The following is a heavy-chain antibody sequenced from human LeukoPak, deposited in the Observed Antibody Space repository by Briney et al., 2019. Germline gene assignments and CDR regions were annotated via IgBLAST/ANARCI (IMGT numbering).Heavy chain of an antibody. Sequence: ASVKVSCKASGYTFTSYGISWVRQAPGQGRECMGWISAYNGNTNYAQKLQGRVTMTTDTSTSTAYMELRSLRSDDTAVYYCARVVEQWLVLDYWGQGTLVTVSS. D-gene: IGHD6-19*01. V-gene: IGHV1-18*01. CDR3: ARVVEQWLVLDY. J-gene: IGHJ4*02. CDR2: ISAYNGNT. CDR1: GYTFTSYG.